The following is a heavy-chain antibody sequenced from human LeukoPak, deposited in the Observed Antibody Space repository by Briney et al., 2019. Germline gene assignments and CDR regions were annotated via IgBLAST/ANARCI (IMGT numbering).Heavy chain of an antibody. CDR1: GFTSSNYW. V-gene: IGHV3-7*05. CDR2: IKEDGSEI. CDR3: ASQFWWAAVVGPALDC. D-gene: IGHD2-21*01. J-gene: IGHJ4*02. Sequence: RGSLRLSCAASGFTSSNYWMSWVRQAPGKGLEWVANIKEDGSEIYYVDSVKGRFTISRDNAKNSLYLQMSSLRVEDTAVYYCASQFWWAAVVGPALDCWGQGSLVTVSS.